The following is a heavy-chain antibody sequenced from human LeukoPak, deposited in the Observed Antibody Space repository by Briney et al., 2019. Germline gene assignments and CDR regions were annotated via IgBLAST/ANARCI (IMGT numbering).Heavy chain of an antibody. CDR2: VRDKANSYTT. Sequence: GGSLRLSCAASGFTFSDHYMQWVRQAPGKGLEWVGRVRDKANSYTTEYAASVKGRFTISRDDSKNSMFLQMNNLETEDTAFYYCARERWRSGSYHDAFDIWGQGTMVTVPS. CDR3: ARERWRSGSYHDAFDI. J-gene: IGHJ3*02. V-gene: IGHV3-72*01. D-gene: IGHD1-26*01. CDR1: GFTFSDHY.